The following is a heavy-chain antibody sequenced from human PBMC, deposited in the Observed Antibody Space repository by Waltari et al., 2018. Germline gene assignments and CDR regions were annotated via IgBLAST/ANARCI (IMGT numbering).Heavy chain of an antibody. D-gene: IGHD6-6*01. V-gene: IGHV4-34*01. CDR1: GGSFSGYY. CDR3: ARTTTTSSGFDY. J-gene: IGHJ4*02. Sequence: QVQLQQWGAGLLKPSETLSLTCAVYGGSFSGYYWSWIRQPPGMGLEWIGEINHSGSTNYNPSLKSRVTISVDTSKNQFSLKLSSVTAADTAVYYCARTTTTSSGFDYWGQGTLVTVSS. CDR2: INHSGST.